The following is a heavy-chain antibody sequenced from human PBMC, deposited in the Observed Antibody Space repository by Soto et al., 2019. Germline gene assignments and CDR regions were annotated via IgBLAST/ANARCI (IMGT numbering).Heavy chain of an antibody. CDR1: GYTFTSYD. J-gene: IGHJ6*03. CDR3: ARGRKLNFLWYYYYYMDV. D-gene: IGHD2-21*01. Sequence: ASVKVSCKASGYTFTSYDINWVRQATGQGLEWMGWMNPNSGNTGYAQKFQGRGTMIRNTTISTAYMELSSLRSEDTAEYYCARGRKLNFLWYYYYYMDVWGKGTTVTVSS. V-gene: IGHV1-8*01. CDR2: MNPNSGNT.